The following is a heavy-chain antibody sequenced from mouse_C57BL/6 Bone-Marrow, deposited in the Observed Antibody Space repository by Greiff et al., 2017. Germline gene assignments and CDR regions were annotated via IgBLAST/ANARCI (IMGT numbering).Heavy chain of an antibody. V-gene: IGHV1-64*01. CDR3: ARDPGGKDY. Sequence: QVQLQQPGAELVKPGASVTLSCKASGYTFTSYWMRRVKQRPGQGLEWIGMIHPNSGSTNYNEKFKSKATLTVDKSSSPAYMQLSSLTSEDSAVYYCARDPGGKDYWGQGTTLTVSS. J-gene: IGHJ2*01. CDR1: GYTFTSYW. CDR2: IHPNSGST.